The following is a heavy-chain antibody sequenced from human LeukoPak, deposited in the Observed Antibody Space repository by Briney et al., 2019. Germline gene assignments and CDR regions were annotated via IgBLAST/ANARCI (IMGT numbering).Heavy chain of an antibody. J-gene: IGHJ3*01. CDR1: GFTFSSYE. D-gene: IGHD1-7*01. Sequence: GGSLRLSCAASGFTFSSYEMNWVRQAPGKRLEWVSYISSSGSTIYYADSVKGRFTISRDNAKNSLHLQMNSLRPEDTAVYYCVRESVRNYVGRGAFDLWGQGTLVSVSS. CDR3: VRESVRNYVGRGAFDL. V-gene: IGHV3-48*03. CDR2: ISSSGSTI.